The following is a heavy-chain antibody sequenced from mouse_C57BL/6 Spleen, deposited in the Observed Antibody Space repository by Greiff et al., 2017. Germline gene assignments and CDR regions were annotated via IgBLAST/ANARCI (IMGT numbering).Heavy chain of an antibody. D-gene: IGHD3-3*01. CDR2: IDPSDSET. CDR3: ARRGGLAVDY. CDR1: GYTFTSYW. J-gene: IGHJ2*01. V-gene: IGHV1-52*01. Sequence: QVQLQQPGAELVRPGSSVKLSCKASGYTFTSYWMHWVKQRPIQGLEWIGNIDPSDSETHYNQKFKDKATLTVDKSSSTAYMQLSSLTSEDSAVYYCARRGGLAVDYWGKGTTLTVSS.